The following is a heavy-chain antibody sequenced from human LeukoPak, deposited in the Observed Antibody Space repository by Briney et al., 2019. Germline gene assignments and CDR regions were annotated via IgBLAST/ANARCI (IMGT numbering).Heavy chain of an antibody. CDR2: IYYSGST. CDR3: ARVTRRDGSLYFDY. V-gene: IGHV4-30-4*08. J-gene: IGHJ4*02. CDR1: GGSISSGDYY. D-gene: IGHD5-24*01. Sequence: SETLSLTXTVSGGSISSGDYYWSWIRQPPGKGLEWIGYIYYSGSTYYNPSLKSRVTISVDTSKNQFSLKLSSVTAADTAVYYCARVTRRDGSLYFDYWGQGTLVTVSS.